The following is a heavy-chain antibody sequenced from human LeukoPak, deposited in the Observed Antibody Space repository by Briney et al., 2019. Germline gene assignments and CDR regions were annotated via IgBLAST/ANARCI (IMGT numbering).Heavy chain of an antibody. CDR2: ISAYNGNT. CDR3: AIGREDIVATMAFDY. D-gene: IGHD5-12*01. CDR1: GYTFTSYG. J-gene: IGHJ4*02. Sequence: VASVKVSCKASGYTFTSYGISWVRQAPGQGLEWMGWISAYNGNTNYAQKLQGRVTMTTDTSTSTAYMELRSLRSDDTAVYYCAIGREDIVATMAFDYWGQGTLVTVSS. V-gene: IGHV1-18*01.